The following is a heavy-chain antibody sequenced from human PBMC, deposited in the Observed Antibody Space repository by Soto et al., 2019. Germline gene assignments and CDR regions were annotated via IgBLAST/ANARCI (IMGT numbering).Heavy chain of an antibody. CDR1: GFTFSSYG. CDR2: ISYDGSNK. D-gene: IGHD6-13*01. Sequence: QVQLVESGGGVVQPGRSLRLSCAASGFTFSSYGMHWVRQAPGKGLEWVAVISYDGSNKYYADSVKGRFTISRDNSKNTLYLQMNSRRAEDTAVYYCAKGHSSWSDWGQGTLVTVSS. CDR3: AKGHSSWSD. J-gene: IGHJ4*02. V-gene: IGHV3-30*18.